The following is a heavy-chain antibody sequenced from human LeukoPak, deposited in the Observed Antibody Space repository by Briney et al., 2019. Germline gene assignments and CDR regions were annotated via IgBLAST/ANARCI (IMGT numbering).Heavy chain of an antibody. CDR3: ARRYCSSTSCYKAHAFDI. D-gene: IGHD2-2*02. J-gene: IGHJ3*02. CDR2: IIPIFGTA. V-gene: IGHV1-69*05. Sequence: ASVKVSCKASGGTFSSYAISWVRQAPGQGLEWMGGIIPIFGTANYAQKFQGRVTITTDESTSTAYMELSSLRSEDTAVYYCARRYCSSTSCYKAHAFDIWGQGTMVTVSS. CDR1: GGTFSSYA.